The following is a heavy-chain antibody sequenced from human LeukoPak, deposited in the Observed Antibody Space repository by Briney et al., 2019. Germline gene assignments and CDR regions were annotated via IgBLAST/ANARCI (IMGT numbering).Heavy chain of an antibody. V-gene: IGHV1-46*01. D-gene: IGHD2-15*01. CDR1: GYTFTSYY. J-gene: IGHJ4*02. CDR3: ARDKGMRGSNYYFDY. CDR2: ITPRGDST. Sequence: ASVTVSCRASGYTFTSYYMHWVRQAPGQGLEWMGIITPRGDSTTYTQKFQGRVTMTTDTSTSTVYMELSSLRSDDTAVYYCARDKGMRGSNYYFDYWGQGTLVTVSS.